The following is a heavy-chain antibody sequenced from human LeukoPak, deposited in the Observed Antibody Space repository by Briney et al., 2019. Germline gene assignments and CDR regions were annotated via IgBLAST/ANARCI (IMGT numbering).Heavy chain of an antibody. CDR1: GGSISIYY. J-gene: IGHJ4*02. V-gene: IGHV4-4*07. CDR3: ARENSGSYREFDY. CDR2: IYTSGST. D-gene: IGHD1-26*01. Sequence: SETLSLTCTVSGGSISIYYWNWIRQPAGKGLEWIGRIYTSGSTNYNASLKSRVSMSVDTSKNQFSLKLSSVTAADTAVFYCARENSGSYREFDYWGQGTLVTVSS.